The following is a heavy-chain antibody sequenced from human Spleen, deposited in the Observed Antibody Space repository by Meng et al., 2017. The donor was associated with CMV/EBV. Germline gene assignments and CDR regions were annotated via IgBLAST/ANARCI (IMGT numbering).Heavy chain of an antibody. CDR2: IKQDGSER. V-gene: IGHV3-7*01. D-gene: IGHD3-10*01. Sequence: GESLKISCAASGFTVSSNYMSWVRQAPGKGLEWVAKIKQDGSERYYVESVKGRFTISRDNAKKSLYLQMNSLRPEDTALYYCVRDNHGFGELRQDVWGQGTTVTVSS. CDR3: VRDNHGFGELRQDV. J-gene: IGHJ6*02. CDR1: GFTVSSNY.